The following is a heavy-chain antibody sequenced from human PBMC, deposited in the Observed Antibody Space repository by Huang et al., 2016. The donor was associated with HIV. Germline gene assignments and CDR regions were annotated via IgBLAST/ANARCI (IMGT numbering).Heavy chain of an antibody. Sequence: QVHLVESGGGVVQPGRSLRFSCAASGFTFRGYGMHWVRQAPGKGLECVAVITFEGKNKYYADSGRGRFTGSRDNSQNTVSLQMNTLRAEDTAVYYCAKDNDLYYFDYWGQGTLVTVSS. D-gene: IGHD1-1*01. CDR2: ITFEGKNK. CDR1: GFTFRGYG. V-gene: IGHV3-30*18. CDR3: AKDNDLYYFDY. J-gene: IGHJ4*02.